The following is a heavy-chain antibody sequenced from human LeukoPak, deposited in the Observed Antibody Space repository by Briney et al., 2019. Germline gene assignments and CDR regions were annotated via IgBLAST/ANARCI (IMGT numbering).Heavy chain of an antibody. CDR2: IIPIFGTA. D-gene: IGHD3-22*01. CDR3: AGSEYDSSGYKAFDI. Sequence: SVKVSCKASGGTFSSYAISWVRQAPGQGLEWMGGIIPIFGTANYAQKFQGRVTITADESTSTAYMELSSLRSEDTAVYYCAGSEYDSSGYKAFDIWGQGTMVTVSS. CDR1: GGTFSSYA. J-gene: IGHJ3*02. V-gene: IGHV1-69*13.